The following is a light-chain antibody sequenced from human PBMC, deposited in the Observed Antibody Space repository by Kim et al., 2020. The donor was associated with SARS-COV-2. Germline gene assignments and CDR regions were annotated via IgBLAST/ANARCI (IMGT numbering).Light chain of an antibody. CDR3: SSYTTSSTLRVL. J-gene: IGLJ2*01. CDR2: DVS. Sequence: SFTISCPAPNSDVGDYNFVSWYQQHPGKAPKVLIYDVSNRPSGVSNRFSGSKSGNTTSLTISGLQAEDEADYYCSSYTTSSTLRVLFGGGTQLTVL. V-gene: IGLV2-14*03. CDR1: NSDVGDYNF.